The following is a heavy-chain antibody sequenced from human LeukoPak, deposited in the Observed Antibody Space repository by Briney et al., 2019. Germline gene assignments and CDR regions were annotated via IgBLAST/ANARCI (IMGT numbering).Heavy chain of an antibody. V-gene: IGHV3-30*03. Sequence: GGSLRLSCAASGFTFSSYGMHWVRQAPGKGLEWVAVISYDGSNKYYADSVKGRFTISRDNAKNSLYLQMNSLRAEDTALYYCARVDDGYNPYYYYYMDVWGKGTTVTVSS. CDR2: ISYDGSNK. D-gene: IGHD5-24*01. CDR3: ARVDDGYNPYYYYYMDV. J-gene: IGHJ6*03. CDR1: GFTFSSYG.